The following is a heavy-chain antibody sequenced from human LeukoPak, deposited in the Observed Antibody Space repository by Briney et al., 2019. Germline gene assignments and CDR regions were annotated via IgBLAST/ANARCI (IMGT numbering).Heavy chain of an antibody. CDR3: ARDRFWSGYYYYYYYYMDV. CDR2: ISAYNGNT. J-gene: IGHJ6*03. V-gene: IGHV1-18*01. Sequence: AAVNVSCKASGYTFTSYGISRVRQAPGEGREGVGGISAYNGNTIYAQKLQGRVTMTTDTSTSTAYMELRSLRSDDTAVYYCARDRFWSGYYYYYYYYMDVWGKGTTVTVSS. CDR1: GYTFTSYG. D-gene: IGHD3-3*01.